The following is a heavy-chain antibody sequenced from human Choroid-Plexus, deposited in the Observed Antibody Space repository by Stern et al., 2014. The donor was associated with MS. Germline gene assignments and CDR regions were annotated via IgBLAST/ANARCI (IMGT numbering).Heavy chain of an antibody. Sequence: VQLVQSGGGVVQPGGPLRLSCVASGFTFGSCAMHWVRQAPGKGLEWAAGVSYDGSNKYYADSVKGRFTISRDNSQNTLYMQMSSLRPEDTAVYYCAKDRQYLTYFFDHWGQGSLVTVSS. CDR2: VSYDGSNK. CDR3: AKDRQYLTYFFDH. CDR1: GFTFGSCA. V-gene: IGHV3-30*18. D-gene: IGHD2/OR15-2a*01. J-gene: IGHJ5*02.